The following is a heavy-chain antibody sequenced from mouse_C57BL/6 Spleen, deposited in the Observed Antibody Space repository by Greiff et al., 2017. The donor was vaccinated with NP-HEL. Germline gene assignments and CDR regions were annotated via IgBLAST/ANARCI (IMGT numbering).Heavy chain of an antibody. CDR1: YTFTDYYM. Sequence: VQLKESGPELVKPGASVKMSCKASGYTFTDYYMHWVKQKPGKGLEWIGEIYPGSGNTYYNEKFKGKATLTADTSSSTAYMQLSSLTSEDSAVYFCAREDLFDYWGQGTTLTVSS. V-gene: IGHV1-83*01. J-gene: IGHJ2*01. CDR3: REDLFDY. CDR2: YPGSGNTY.